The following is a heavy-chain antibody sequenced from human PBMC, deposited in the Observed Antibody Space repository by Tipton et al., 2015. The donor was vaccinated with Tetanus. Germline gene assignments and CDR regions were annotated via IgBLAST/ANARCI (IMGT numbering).Heavy chain of an antibody. CDR1: GDSINSGDYY. D-gene: IGHD3-3*02. V-gene: IGHV4-30-4*01. J-gene: IGHJ4*02. CDR2: IYYSGST. Sequence: TLSLTCSVSGDSINSGDYYWSWIRQPPGKGLERIGYIYYSGSTYYNPSLKSRVTISIDTSKNQFSLRLSSVTAADTAVYYCSSSPGNQYXAFXDYWXXGXKVTXX. CDR3: SSSPGNQYXAFXDY.